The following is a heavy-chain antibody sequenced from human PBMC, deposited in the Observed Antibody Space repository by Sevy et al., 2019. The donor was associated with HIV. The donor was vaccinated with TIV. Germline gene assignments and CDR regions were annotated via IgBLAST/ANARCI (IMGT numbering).Heavy chain of an antibody. CDR3: AKDIGATGIAVVAN. CDR2: LNWDSGSV. J-gene: IGHJ4*02. CDR1: GLTFDDFA. Sequence: GGSLRLSCAASGLTFDDFAMHWVRQVPGKGLEWVSGLNWDSGSVAYADSVKGRFTISRDNAKNALFLQMNSLRAEDTALYYCAKDIGATGIAVVANWGQGIQVTASS. V-gene: IGHV3-9*01. D-gene: IGHD6-19*01.